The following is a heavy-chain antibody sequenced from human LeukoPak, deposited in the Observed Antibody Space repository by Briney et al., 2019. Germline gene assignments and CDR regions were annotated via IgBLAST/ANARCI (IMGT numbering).Heavy chain of an antibody. CDR2: ITSGGST. CDR3: ARDRRYSSSSEDY. J-gene: IGHJ4*02. CDR1: GFTVSSTY. D-gene: IGHD6-6*01. V-gene: IGHV3-53*01. Sequence: PGGSLRLSCAASGFTVSSTYMSWVRQAPGKGLEWVSVITSGGSTYYADSVKGRFTISRDNSKNTLYLQMNSLRAEDTAVYYCARDRRYSSSSEDYWGQGTLVTVSS.